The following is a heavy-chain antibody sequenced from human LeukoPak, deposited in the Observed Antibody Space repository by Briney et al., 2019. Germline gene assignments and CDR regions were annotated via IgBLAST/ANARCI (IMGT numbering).Heavy chain of an antibody. CDR3: AKDPRYVVPAATDWFDP. J-gene: IGHJ5*02. D-gene: IGHD2-2*01. CDR2: ISGSGGST. V-gene: IGHV3-23*01. Sequence: GGSLGLSCAASGFTFSSYAMSWVRQVPGKGLEWVSAISGSGGSTYYADSVKGRFTISRDNSKNTLYLQMNSLRAEDTAVYYCAKDPRYVVPAATDWFDPWGQGTLVTVSS. CDR1: GFTFSSYA.